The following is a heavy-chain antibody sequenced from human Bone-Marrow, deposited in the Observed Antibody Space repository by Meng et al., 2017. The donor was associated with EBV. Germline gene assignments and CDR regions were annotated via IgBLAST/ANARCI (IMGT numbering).Heavy chain of an antibody. CDR3: ARDVANDYGDYYFDY. CDR2: IYHSGST. V-gene: IGHV4-4*02. CDR1: CGSSSKSNW. D-gene: IGHD4-17*01. J-gene: IGHJ4*02. Sequence: QLQVEAAGAGQEKAGGCLVLTCDVCCGSSSKSNWWIWVRRPPWKGLEWIGEIYHSGSTNYNPSLKIRVTISVDKSMNQFALKLRSVSAADTGVDNCARDVANDYGDYYFDYWGQGSLVTVSS.